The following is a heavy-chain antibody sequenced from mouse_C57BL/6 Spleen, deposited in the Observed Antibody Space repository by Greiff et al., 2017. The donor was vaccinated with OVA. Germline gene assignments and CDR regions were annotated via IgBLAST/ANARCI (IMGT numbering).Heavy chain of an antibody. CDR3: ARHRDYGTYAMDY. J-gene: IGHJ4*01. CDR2: ISSGGSYT. CDR1: GFTFSSYG. V-gene: IGHV5-6*01. Sequence: EVKLVESGGDLVKPGGSLKLSCAASGFTFSSYGMSWVRQTPDKRLEWVATISSGGSYTYYPDSVKGRFTISRDNAKNTLYLQMSSLKSEDTAMYYCARHRDYGTYAMDYWGQGTSVTVSS. D-gene: IGHD1-1*01.